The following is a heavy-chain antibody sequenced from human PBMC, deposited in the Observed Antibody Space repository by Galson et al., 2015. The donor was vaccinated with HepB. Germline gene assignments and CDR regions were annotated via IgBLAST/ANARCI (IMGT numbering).Heavy chain of an antibody. Sequence: SVKVSCKASGGTFSSYAISWVRQAPGQGLEWMGGIIPIFGTANYAQKFQGRVTITADKSTSTAYMELSSLRSEDTAVYYCARGVGYCSSTSCYADYWGQGTLVTVSS. D-gene: IGHD2-2*01. V-gene: IGHV1-69*06. CDR3: ARGVGYCSSTSCYADY. CDR2: IIPIFGTA. J-gene: IGHJ4*02. CDR1: GGTFSSYA.